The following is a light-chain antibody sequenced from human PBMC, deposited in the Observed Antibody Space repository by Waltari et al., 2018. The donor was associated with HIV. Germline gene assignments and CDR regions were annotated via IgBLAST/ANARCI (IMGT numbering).Light chain of an antibody. J-gene: IGKJ2*01. CDR3: QQYYGDSFT. Sequence: IVMTQSPDSLAVALGERATITCKSSQSLLYNSNSKNYLAWYQQRPWEPPKLLIYWAATREAGVPDRFSGSGSVTYFSLTISSLKSEDVAVYYCQQYYGDSFTFGQGTRLEIK. V-gene: IGKV4-1*01. CDR2: WAA. CDR1: QSLLYNSNSKNY.